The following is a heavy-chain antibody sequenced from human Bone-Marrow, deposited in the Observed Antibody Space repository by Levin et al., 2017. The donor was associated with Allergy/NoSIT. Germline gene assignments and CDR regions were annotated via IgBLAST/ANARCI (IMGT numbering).Heavy chain of an antibody. D-gene: IGHD3-10*01. CDR1: GGSISTGGYS. J-gene: IGHJ4*02. CDR3: ARAGSGSYYPDY. V-gene: IGHV4-30-2*01. Sequence: PSETLSLTCTVSGGSISTGGYSWSWIRQPPGKGLQWIGYISHSGTTSYNPSLKSRVTISVARSKNQFYLKLTSVTAADTAVYFCARAGSGSYYPDYWGQGALVTVSS. CDR2: ISHSGTT.